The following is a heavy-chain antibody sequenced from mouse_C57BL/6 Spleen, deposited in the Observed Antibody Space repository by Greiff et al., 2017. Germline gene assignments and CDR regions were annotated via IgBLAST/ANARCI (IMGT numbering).Heavy chain of an antibody. J-gene: IGHJ1*03. D-gene: IGHD3-1*01. CDR2: ISDGGSYT. V-gene: IGHV5-4*01. Sequence: EVKLMESGGGLVKPGGSLKLSCAASGFTFSSYAMSWVRQTPEKRLEWVATISDGGSYTYYPDNVKGRFTISRDNAKNNLYLQMSHLKSEDTAMYYCAREGDSGVYFGVWGTGTTVTVAS. CDR3: AREGDSGVYFGV. CDR1: GFTFSSYA.